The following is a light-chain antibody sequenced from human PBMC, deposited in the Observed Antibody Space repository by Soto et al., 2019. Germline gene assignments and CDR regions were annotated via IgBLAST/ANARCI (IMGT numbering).Light chain of an antibody. CDR3: SSYTSSSTLGV. CDR2: DVN. V-gene: IGLV2-14*03. CDR1: SSDVGAYNY. Sequence: QSVLTQPASVSGSPGQLIAISCTGTSSDVGAYNYVSWYQHHPGKAPKIIIYDVNHRPSGVSDRFSGAKSGNTASLTIYGLQADDEADYYCSSYTSSSTLGVFGSGTKLTVL. J-gene: IGLJ1*01.